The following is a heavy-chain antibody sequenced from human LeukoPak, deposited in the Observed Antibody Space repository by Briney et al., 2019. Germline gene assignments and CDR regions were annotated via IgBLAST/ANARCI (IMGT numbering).Heavy chain of an antibody. D-gene: IGHD3-10*01. J-gene: IGHJ4*02. V-gene: IGHV3-33*01. Sequence: GGSLRLSCAASGFIFSHYGIHWVRQAPGEGLEWAAVIWSDGNKKYYAGSVKGRFTISRDDSKNTVYLQMNSLTAEDTAVYYCARDGDVSGRYSQFDNWGQGTLVTVSS. CDR3: ARDGDVSGRYSQFDN. CDR2: IWSDGNKK. CDR1: GFIFSHYG.